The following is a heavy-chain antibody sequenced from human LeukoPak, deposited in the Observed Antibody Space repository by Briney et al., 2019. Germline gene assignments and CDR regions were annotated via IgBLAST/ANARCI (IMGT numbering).Heavy chain of an antibody. D-gene: IGHD4-23*01. CDR1: GGSISTYY. CDR3: ARPVREATVVPFDY. CDR2: IHYSGST. V-gene: IGHV4-59*08. J-gene: IGHJ4*02. Sequence: ASETLSLTCTVSGGSISTYYWSWIRQPPGKGLEWIGYIHYSGSTNYNPSLKSQVTISVDTSKNQFSLKMSSVTAADTAVYYCARPVREATVVPFDYWGQGTLVTVSS.